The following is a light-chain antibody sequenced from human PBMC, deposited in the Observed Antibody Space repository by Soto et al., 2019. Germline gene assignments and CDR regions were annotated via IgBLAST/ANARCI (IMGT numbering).Light chain of an antibody. CDR2: GAS. CDR3: QQYGSSGT. V-gene: IGKV3-20*01. J-gene: IGKJ1*01. Sequence: ENGLKLSLGTLSLSPGERATVSCRASQSVSSSYLAWYQPKPGQAPRLLIYGASSRATGIPDRFSGSGSGTDFTLTISRLEPEDFAVYYCQQYGSSGTFGQGTKVDIK. CDR1: QSVSSSY.